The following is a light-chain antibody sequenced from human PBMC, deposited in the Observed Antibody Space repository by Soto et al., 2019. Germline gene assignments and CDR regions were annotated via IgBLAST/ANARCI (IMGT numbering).Light chain of an antibody. CDR1: QAITNN. CDR2: EES. CDR3: QQVKSYPRT. Sequence: DIHLTQSPSSLSASVGDRDTITCRASQAITNNLAWYQQKPGNPPRLLFYEESTLHSGVPSRFSGRKVGTQFILTIDSLQPEDFATYYCQQVKSYPRTFGGGTKVEIK. J-gene: IGKJ4*01. V-gene: IGKV1-9*01.